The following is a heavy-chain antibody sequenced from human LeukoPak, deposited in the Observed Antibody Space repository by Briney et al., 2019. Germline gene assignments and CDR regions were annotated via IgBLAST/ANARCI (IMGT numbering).Heavy chain of an antibody. Sequence: GGSLRLSCVASGFTFSNYEMNWVRQAPGEGLEWVSYISIGGSTIYYADSVKGRFTISRDNAKNSLYLQMNSLRAEDTAVYYCASGDSYGYYFGMDVWGQGTTVTVSS. CDR3: ASGDSYGYYFGMDV. V-gene: IGHV3-48*03. J-gene: IGHJ6*02. D-gene: IGHD5-18*01. CDR1: GFTFSNYE. CDR2: ISIGGSTI.